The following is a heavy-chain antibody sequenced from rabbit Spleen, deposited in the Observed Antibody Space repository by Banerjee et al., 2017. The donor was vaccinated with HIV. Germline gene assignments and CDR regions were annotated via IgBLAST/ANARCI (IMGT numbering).Heavy chain of an antibody. V-gene: IGHV1S40*01. J-gene: IGHJ6*01. D-gene: IGHD1-1*01. CDR1: GVFFSYSSY. Sequence: QSLEEAGGDLVKPGACLTLTCTASGVFFSYSSYMCWVRQAPGKGLKWIACIDAGASGFTYFATWAKGRFTITKTSSTTVTLQMPRLTAADTATYFCARDTSSSFTSYGMDLWSPATLVT. CDR2: IDAGASGFT. CDR3: ARDTSSSFTSYGMDL.